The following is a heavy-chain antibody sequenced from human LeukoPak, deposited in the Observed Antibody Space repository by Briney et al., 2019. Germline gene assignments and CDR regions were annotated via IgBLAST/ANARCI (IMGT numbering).Heavy chain of an antibody. V-gene: IGHV3-30-3*01. Sequence: PGRSLRLSCAASGFTFSGYAMHWVRQAPGKGLEWVAVISYDGSNKYYADSVKGRFTISRDNSKNTLYLQMNSLRAEDTAVYYCARDQGEGYGSGSFPDYWGQGTLVTVSS. J-gene: IGHJ4*02. D-gene: IGHD3-10*01. CDR2: ISYDGSNK. CDR3: ARDQGEGYGSGSFPDY. CDR1: GFTFSGYA.